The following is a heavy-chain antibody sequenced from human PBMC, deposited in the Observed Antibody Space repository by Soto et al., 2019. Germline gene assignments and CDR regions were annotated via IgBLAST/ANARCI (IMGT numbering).Heavy chain of an antibody. V-gene: IGHV3-72*01. Sequence: GGSLRLSCAGSGFTLSDNYIDWVRQAPGKGLEWVGRSRDKPQGYSTAYAASVKGRFTTSRDESKNSAYPQMNSLRAEDTAVYYCARGANPTGMITFGGSIVIYIPPSGYYGMDVWGQGTTVTVSS. CDR1: GFTLSDNY. CDR2: SRDKPQGYST. CDR3: ARGANPTGMITFGGSIVIYIPPSGYYGMDV. J-gene: IGHJ6*02. D-gene: IGHD3-16*02.